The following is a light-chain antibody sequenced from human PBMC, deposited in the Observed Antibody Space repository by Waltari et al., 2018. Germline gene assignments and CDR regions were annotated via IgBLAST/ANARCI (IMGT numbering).Light chain of an antibody. J-gene: IGKJ3*01. CDR3: QQFNTWPLT. CDR1: QSVSDT. CDR2: SAS. Sequence: EVVMTQSPATLSVSPGERATLSCRASQSVSDTLAWYQQKVGQPPRLLIYSASIRATGVPARFSGSGSGTEFTLTISSLQSEDFGVYYCQQFNTWPLTFGLGTKVDFK. V-gene: IGKV3-15*01.